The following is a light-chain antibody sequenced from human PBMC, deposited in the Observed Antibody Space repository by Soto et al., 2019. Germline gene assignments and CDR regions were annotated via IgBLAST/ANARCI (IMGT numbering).Light chain of an antibody. CDR1: NSNIGGNY. CDR2: SDD. J-gene: IGLJ3*02. Sequence: QAVVTQPPSASGTPGQRVTISCSGSNSNIGGNYVYWYQQVPGTAPRLLIYSDDRRPSGVPDRFSGSKSGTSASLAISGLRSEDESIYYCSSRDDSLSGPVFGGGTKVTVL. V-gene: IGLV1-47*02. CDR3: SSRDDSLSGPV.